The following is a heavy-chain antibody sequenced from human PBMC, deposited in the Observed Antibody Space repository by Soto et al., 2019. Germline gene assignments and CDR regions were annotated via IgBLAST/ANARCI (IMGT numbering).Heavy chain of an antibody. CDR2: MNPNSGNT. D-gene: IGHD1-1*01. J-gene: IGHJ4*02. Sequence: QVQLVQSGAEVKKPGASVKVSCKASGYTFTSYDINWVRQATGQGLEWMGWMNPNSGNTGYAQKFQGRVTMNRNTAISTAYMELGSLRSEDTVVYYCGSSRWPQPYNWGQAVLLTVSS. CDR3: GSSRWPQPYN. CDR1: GYTFTSYD. V-gene: IGHV1-8*01.